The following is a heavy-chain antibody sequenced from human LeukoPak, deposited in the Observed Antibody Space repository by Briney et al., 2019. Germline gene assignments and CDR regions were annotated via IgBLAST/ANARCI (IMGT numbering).Heavy chain of an antibody. D-gene: IGHD6-19*01. V-gene: IGHV4-38-2*02. J-gene: IGHJ4*02. CDR2: IFHTGSA. CDR1: GYSISSGYY. CDR3: VREREKQWLF. Sequence: SETLSLTCNVSGYSISSGYYWGWIRQPPGKGLEYIGSIFHTGSADYNPSLKSRVTLSVDTSKNQFSLKLHSVTAADTAVYYCVREREKQWLFWGQGTLVPVSS.